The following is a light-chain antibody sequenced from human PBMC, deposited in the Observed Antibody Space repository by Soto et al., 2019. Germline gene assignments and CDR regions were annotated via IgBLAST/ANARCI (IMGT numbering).Light chain of an antibody. CDR3: QQSYSTPGT. Sequence: DIQMTQSPSSLSASVGDRVTITCRASQSISSYLNWYQQKPGKAPKRLIYAASSLQSGVPSRFSGSGSGTDFTLTISSLQPEDFATYYCQQSYSTPGTFGQGTTVEIK. CDR2: AAS. J-gene: IGKJ1*01. V-gene: IGKV1-39*01. CDR1: QSISSY.